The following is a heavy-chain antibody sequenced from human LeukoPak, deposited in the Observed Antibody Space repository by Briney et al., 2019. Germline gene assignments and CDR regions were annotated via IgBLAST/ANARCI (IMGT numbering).Heavy chain of an antibody. CDR1: GFTFNNYA. CDR3: AKTYPSEYCSGGTCYLFDY. Sequence: GGSLRLSCAAHGFTFNNYAMTWVRQAPGKGLEWVSAISGGSSTYYADSVKGRCTISRDNSKNTLYLLMNSLRADDTAVYFCAKTYPSEYCSGGTCYLFDYWGQGTLSPSPQ. J-gene: IGHJ4*02. V-gene: IGHV3-23*01. CDR2: ISGGSST. D-gene: IGHD2-15*01.